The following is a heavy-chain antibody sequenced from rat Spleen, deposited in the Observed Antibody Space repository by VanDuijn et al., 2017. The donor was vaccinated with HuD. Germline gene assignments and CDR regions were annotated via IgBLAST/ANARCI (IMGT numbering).Heavy chain of an antibody. V-gene: IGHV5-27*01. CDR2: ITNTGGST. J-gene: IGHJ2*01. CDR3: TTEANYPGSYFDY. Sequence: EVQLVESDGGLVQPGRSLKLSCAASGFSFSSFAMAWVRQAPKKGLEWVASITNTGGSTYYPDSVKGRFTISRDNAKSTLYLQMDSLRSEDTATYYCTTEANYPGSYFDYWGQGVMVTVSS. D-gene: IGHD1-4*01. CDR1: GFSFSSFA.